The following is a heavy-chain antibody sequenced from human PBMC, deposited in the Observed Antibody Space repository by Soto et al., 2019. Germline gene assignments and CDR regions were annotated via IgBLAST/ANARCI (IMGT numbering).Heavy chain of an antibody. CDR2: FDPEDGET. Sequence: ASVKVSCKVSGYTLTELSMHWVRQAPGKGLEWMGDFDPEDGETIYAQKFQGRVTMTEDTSTDTAYKELSSLRSEDTAVYYCATETHYVWGSYRSFDYWGQGTLVTVSS. CDR3: ATETHYVWGSYRSFDY. V-gene: IGHV1-24*01. J-gene: IGHJ4*02. D-gene: IGHD3-16*02. CDR1: GYTLTELS.